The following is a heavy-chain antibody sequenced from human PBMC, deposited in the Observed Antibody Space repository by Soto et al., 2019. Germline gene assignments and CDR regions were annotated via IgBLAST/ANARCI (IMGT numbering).Heavy chain of an antibody. D-gene: IGHD6-19*01. CDR3: ARERAVGIAVALNWFDP. CDR2: ISSSSSTI. Sequence: GGSLRLSCAASGFTFSSYSMNWVRQAPGKGLEWVSYISSSSSTIYYADSVKGRFTISRDNAKNSLYLQMNSLRDEDTAVYYCARERAVGIAVALNWFDPWGQGTLVTVSS. V-gene: IGHV3-48*02. J-gene: IGHJ5*02. CDR1: GFTFSSYS.